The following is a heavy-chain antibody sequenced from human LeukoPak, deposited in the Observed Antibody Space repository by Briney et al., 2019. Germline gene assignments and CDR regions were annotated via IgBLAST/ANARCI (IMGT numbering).Heavy chain of an antibody. Sequence: SETLSLTCAVSGGSISSYYWSWIRQPPGKGLEWIGYIYSSGSTNYNPSLKSRVTISVDTSKNQFSLKLSSVTAADTAVYYCARRRGAHTANALDIWGQGTMVTVSS. D-gene: IGHD3-10*01. J-gene: IGHJ3*02. CDR2: IYSSGST. CDR3: ARRRGAHTANALDI. CDR1: GGSISSYY. V-gene: IGHV4-59*08.